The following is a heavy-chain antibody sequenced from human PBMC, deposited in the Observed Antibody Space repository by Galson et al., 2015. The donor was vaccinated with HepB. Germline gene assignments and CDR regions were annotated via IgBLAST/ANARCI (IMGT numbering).Heavy chain of an antibody. CDR2: ISAYNGNT. CDR1: GYTFTSYG. D-gene: IGHD3-10*01. CDR3: ARDPTLARVPRVFDI. Sequence: SVKVSCKASGYTFTSYGISWVRQAPGQGLEWMGWISAYNGNTNYAQKLQGRVTMTTDTSTSTAYMELRSLRSDDTAVYYCARDPTLARVPRVFDIWGQGTMVTVSS. V-gene: IGHV1-18*01. J-gene: IGHJ3*02.